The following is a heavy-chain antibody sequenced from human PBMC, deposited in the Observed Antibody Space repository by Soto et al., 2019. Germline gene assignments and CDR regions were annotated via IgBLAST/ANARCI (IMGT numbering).Heavy chain of an antibody. D-gene: IGHD5-18*01. CDR1: GTSFGTYY. CDR2: IYYSGST. V-gene: IGHV4-59*05. J-gene: IGHJ6*02. CDR3: ACIFSGGYGYGFYYYGMDV. Sequence: SETLSLTGAVSGTSFGTYYCSWVRQPPGEGLEWIGSIYYSGSTYYNPSLKSRVTISVDTSKNQFSLKLSSVTAADTAVYYCACIFSGGYGYGFYYYGMDVWGQGTTVTVSS.